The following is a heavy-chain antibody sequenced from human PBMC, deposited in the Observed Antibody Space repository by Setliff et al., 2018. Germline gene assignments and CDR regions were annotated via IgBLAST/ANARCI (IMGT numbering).Heavy chain of an antibody. CDR2: ISGGGTRT. V-gene: IGHV3-23*01. CDR1: GFTFSSYA. J-gene: IGHJ3*01. D-gene: IGHD6-19*01. CDR3: AKGSSGRDAFDV. Sequence: GESLKISCAASGFTFSSYAMNWVRQAPGKGLEWVSGISGGGTRTYYADSVKGRFTISRDNSKNTLYLQMNSLRAEDTAVYYCAKGSSGRDAFDVWGQGTMVTVSS.